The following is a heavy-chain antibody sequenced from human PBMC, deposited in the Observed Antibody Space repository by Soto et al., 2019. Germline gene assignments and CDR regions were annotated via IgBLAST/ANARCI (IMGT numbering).Heavy chain of an antibody. CDR3: AHRPSSSSSCFDY. Sequence: QITLKEAGPTLVKPTQTLTLTCTFSGFSLSTSGVGVGWLRQTPGKSLEWLALIYWDDDKRYRSSLKSWLTITGDTYNNQVVLTMTNMDHVDTATYYCAHRPSSSSSCFDYWGQGTLVTVSS. CDR2: IYWDDDK. V-gene: IGHV2-5*02. CDR1: GFSLSTSGVG. D-gene: IGHD6-13*01. J-gene: IGHJ4*02.